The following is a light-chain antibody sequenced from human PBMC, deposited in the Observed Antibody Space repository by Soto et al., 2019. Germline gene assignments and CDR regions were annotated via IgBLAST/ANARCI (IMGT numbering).Light chain of an antibody. J-gene: IGLJ3*02. CDR1: SSNIGAGYD. V-gene: IGLV1-40*01. Sequence: QSVLTQPPSVSGAPGQRVTISCTGTSSNIGAGYDVHWYQQLSGKAPTLLIYSNNDRPSGVPDRFSGSKSGTSASLAITGLQADDEADYYCHSYDSSLSAVVFGGGTKLTV. CDR3: HSYDSSLSAVV. CDR2: SNN.